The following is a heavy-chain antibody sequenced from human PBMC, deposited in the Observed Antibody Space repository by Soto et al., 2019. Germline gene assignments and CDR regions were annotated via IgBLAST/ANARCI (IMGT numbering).Heavy chain of an antibody. CDR1: GFTFSNYA. CDR3: AKELKYYYDSSGYYYY. J-gene: IGHJ4*02. V-gene: IGHV3-23*01. Sequence: GGSLRLSCAASGFTFSNYAMSWVRLAPGKGLEWVSAISGSGGSTYYADSVKGRFTISRENSKNTLYLQMNSLRAEDTAVYYCAKELKYYYDSSGYYYYWGQGTLVTVSS. CDR2: ISGSGGST. D-gene: IGHD3-22*01.